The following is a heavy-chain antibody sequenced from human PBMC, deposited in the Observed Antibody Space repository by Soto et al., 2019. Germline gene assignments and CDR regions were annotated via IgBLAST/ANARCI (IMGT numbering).Heavy chain of an antibody. V-gene: IGHV3-72*01. Sequence: EVQLVESGGGLVQPGGSLRLSCAGSGFTLSDYYIDWVRQAPGKGLEWVGLSRDKAPGYSTAYAASVKGIFTTPRDVSKNSVCLQMHSLKNEDTPVYYCVRATYYSDSSGYTRCFDYGGQGTLFTASS. J-gene: IGHJ4*02. D-gene: IGHD3-22*01. CDR2: SRDKAPGYST. CDR3: VRATYYSDSSGYTRCFDY. CDR1: GFTLSDYY.